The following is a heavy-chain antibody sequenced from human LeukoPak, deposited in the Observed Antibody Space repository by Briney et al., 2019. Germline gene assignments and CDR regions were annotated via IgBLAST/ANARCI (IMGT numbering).Heavy chain of an antibody. Sequence: PSETLSLTCTVSGDSISSYYWSWIRQPAGKGLEWIGRIYTSGSTNYNPSLKSRVAMSVDTSKNQFSLKLSSMTAADTAVHFCARGMGGNYFNLFDYWGQGTLVTVSS. D-gene: IGHD4-23*01. CDR1: GDSISSYY. CDR2: IYTSGST. CDR3: ARGMGGNYFNLFDY. J-gene: IGHJ4*02. V-gene: IGHV4-4*07.